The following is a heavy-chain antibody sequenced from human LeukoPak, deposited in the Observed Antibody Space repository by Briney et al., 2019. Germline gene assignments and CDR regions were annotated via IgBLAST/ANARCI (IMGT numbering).Heavy chain of an antibody. D-gene: IGHD6-13*01. J-gene: IGHJ4*02. V-gene: IGHV3-21*01. CDR1: GFTFSSHT. CDR3: ARGVMGYSSSWYDY. Sequence: PGGSLRLSCAASGFTFSSHTMNWVRQAPGKGLEWVSSISSSSSYIYYADSVKGRFTISRDNAKNSLYLQMNSLRAEDTAVYYCARGVMGYSSSWYDYWGQGTLVTVSS. CDR2: ISSSSSYI.